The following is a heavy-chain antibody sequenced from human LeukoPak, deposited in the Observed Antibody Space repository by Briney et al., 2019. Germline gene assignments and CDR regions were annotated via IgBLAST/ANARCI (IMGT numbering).Heavy chain of an antibody. CDR1: GVSFSGYY. J-gene: IGHJ4*02. Sequence: SETLSLTCAGYGVSFSGYYWSWLRQPPGKGLEWLGEINHSGSTNYNPSLKSRVTISVDTSKNQFSLKLSSVTAADTAVYYCARAQGYSYGYLYDYWGQGTLVTVSS. CDR2: INHSGST. CDR3: ARAQGYSYGYLYDY. V-gene: IGHV4-34*01. D-gene: IGHD5-18*01.